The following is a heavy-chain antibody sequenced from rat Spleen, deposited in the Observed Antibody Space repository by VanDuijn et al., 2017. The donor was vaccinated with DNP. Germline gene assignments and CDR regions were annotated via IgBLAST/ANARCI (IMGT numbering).Heavy chain of an antibody. V-gene: IGHV2-30*01. J-gene: IGHJ1*01. Sequence: QVQLKESGPGLVQPSQTLSLTCTVSGFSLTSYNVHWVRQPTGKGLEWMGIIWTGGSTDYNSALKSRLSISRDTSKSQVYLKMNSLQTEDTATYYCAREWYFDFWGPGTMVTVSS. CDR3: AREWYFDF. CDR1: GFSLTSYN. CDR2: IWTGGST.